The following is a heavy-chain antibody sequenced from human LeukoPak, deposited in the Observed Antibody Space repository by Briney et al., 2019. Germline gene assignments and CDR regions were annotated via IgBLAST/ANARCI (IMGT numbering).Heavy chain of an antibody. Sequence: GGSLRLSCAASAFSVGSNYMTWVRQAPGKGLEWVSLIYSGGSTYYADSVKGRFTISRDTSRSTLYLQMNSLRAEDAAVYYCAKAPVTSCRGAFCYPFDYWGQGTLVTVSS. CDR3: AKAPVTSCRGAFCYPFDY. CDR2: IYSGGST. J-gene: IGHJ4*02. D-gene: IGHD2-15*01. CDR1: AFSVGSNY. V-gene: IGHV3-66*01.